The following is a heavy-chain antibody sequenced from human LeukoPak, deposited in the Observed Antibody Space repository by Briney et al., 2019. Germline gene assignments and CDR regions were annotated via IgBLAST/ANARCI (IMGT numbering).Heavy chain of an antibody. CDR1: GYSISSGYY. V-gene: IGHV4-38-2*02. CDR2: IYHSGST. CDR3: ARVIGCSGGSCYSRYFDY. J-gene: IGHJ4*02. D-gene: IGHD2-15*01. Sequence: PSETLSLTCTVSGYSISSGYYWGWIRQPPGKGLEWIGSIYHSGSTYYNPSLKSRATISVDTSKNQFSLKLSSVTAADTAVYYCARVIGCSGGSCYSRYFDYWGRGTLVTVSS.